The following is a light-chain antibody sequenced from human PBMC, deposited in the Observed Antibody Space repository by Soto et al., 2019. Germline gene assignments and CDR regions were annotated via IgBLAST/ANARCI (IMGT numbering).Light chain of an antibody. Sequence: VLTQSPGTMSLSPGQRATLSCRSSQTVRNNYLAWYQQKPGQAPTLLIYDASSRATGIPDRFSGGGSGTDFTLTIRRLEPEDFAVYYCQKYGSSPPITFGKGPRLEIK. J-gene: IGKJ5*01. CDR2: DAS. CDR1: QTVRNNY. CDR3: QKYGSSPPIT. V-gene: IGKV3-20*01.